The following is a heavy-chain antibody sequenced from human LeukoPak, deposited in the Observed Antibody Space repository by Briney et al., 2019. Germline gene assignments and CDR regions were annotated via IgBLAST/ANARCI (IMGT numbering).Heavy chain of an antibody. J-gene: IGHJ4*02. CDR1: GFTFSSYA. CDR3: ARDFGGYCSGGNCYLGYLDY. V-gene: IGHV3-21*03. D-gene: IGHD2-15*01. Sequence: QPGRSLRLSCAASGFTFSSYAMHWVRQAPGKGLEWVSSIISSSSYIYYADSVKGRFTISRDNAKNSLYLQMNSLRAEDTAVYYCARDFGGYCSGGNCYLGYLDYWGQGTLVTVSS. CDR2: IISSSSYI.